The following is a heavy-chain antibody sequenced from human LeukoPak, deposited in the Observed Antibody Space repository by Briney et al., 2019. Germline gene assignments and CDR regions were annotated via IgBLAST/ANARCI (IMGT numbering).Heavy chain of an antibody. V-gene: IGHV3-30-3*01. D-gene: IGHD5-18*01. J-gene: IGHJ4*02. CDR1: GFTFSSYA. CDR3: ARDIGGYGYGYSYDY. CDR2: ISYDGSNK. Sequence: PGGSLRLSCAASGFTFSSYAMHWVRQAPGKGLEWVAVISYDGSNKYYADSVKGRFTISRDNSKNTLYLQMNSLRAEDTAVYFCARDIGGYGYGYSYDYWGQGTLVTVSS.